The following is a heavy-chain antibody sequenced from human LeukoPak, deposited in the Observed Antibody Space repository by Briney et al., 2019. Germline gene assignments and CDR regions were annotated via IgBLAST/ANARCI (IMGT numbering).Heavy chain of an antibody. V-gene: IGHV4-4*07. Sequence: SETLSLTCTVSGGSISSYYWSWLRQPAGKGLEWIGRIYTSGSTNYNPSLKSRVTMSVDTSKNQFSLKLSSVTAADTAVYYCAREYCSSTSCYEMYDYWGQGTLVTVSS. J-gene: IGHJ4*02. CDR2: IYTSGST. D-gene: IGHD2-2*01. CDR3: AREYCSSTSCYEMYDY. CDR1: GGSISSYY.